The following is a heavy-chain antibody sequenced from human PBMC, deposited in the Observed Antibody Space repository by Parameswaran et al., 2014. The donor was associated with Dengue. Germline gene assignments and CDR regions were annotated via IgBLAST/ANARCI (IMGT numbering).Heavy chain of an antibody. Sequence: VRQAPGKGLEWIGEINHSGSTNYNPSLKSRVTISVDTSKNQFSLKLGSVTAADTAVYYCARGRGLAQHMGPRRGGLTFDPWGQGTPVTVSS. CDR2: INHSGST. V-gene: IGHV4-34*01. CDR3: ARGRGLAQHMGPRRGGLTFDP. D-gene: IGHD4-17*01. J-gene: IGHJ5*02.